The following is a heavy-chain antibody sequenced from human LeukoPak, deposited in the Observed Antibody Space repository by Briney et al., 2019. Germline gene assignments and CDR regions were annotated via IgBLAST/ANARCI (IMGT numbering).Heavy chain of an antibody. CDR1: GGTFSSYA. D-gene: IGHD3-9*01. CDR3: ARDRFGLRYFDWLPNSHDAFDI. J-gene: IGHJ3*02. CDR2: IIPIFGTA. Sequence: GSSVKVSCKASGGTFSSYAISWVRQAPGQGLEWMGGIIPIFGTANYAQKFQGRVTITTDESTSTAYMELSSLRSEDTAVYYCARDRFGLRYFDWLPNSHDAFDIWGQGTMVTVSS. V-gene: IGHV1-69*05.